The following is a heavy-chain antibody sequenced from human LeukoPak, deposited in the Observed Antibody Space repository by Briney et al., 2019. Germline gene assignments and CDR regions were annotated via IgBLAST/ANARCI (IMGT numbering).Heavy chain of an antibody. CDR1: GYTFTSYS. CDR2: ISAYNGNT. J-gene: IGHJ4*02. V-gene: IGHV1-18*01. D-gene: IGHD4-17*01. CDR3: ASANDYGDYYRYYFDY. Sequence: ASVKVSCKASGYTFTSYSISWVRQAPGQGLEWMGWISAYNGNTNYAQKLQGRATMTTDTSTSTAYMELRSLRSDDTAAYYCASANDYGDYYRYYFDYWGQGTLVTVSS.